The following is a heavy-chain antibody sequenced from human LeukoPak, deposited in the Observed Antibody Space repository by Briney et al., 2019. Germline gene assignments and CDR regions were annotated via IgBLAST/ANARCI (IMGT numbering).Heavy chain of an antibody. Sequence: GGSLRLSCAASGFTFSSYGMHWVRQAPGKGLEWVAVIWYDGSNKYYADSVKGRFTISRDNSKNTLYLQMNSLRAEDTAVYYCAKDIIAVAGWGENWFDPWGQGTLVTVSS. J-gene: IGHJ5*02. CDR1: GFTFSSYG. V-gene: IGHV3-33*06. CDR3: AKDIIAVAGWGENWFDP. CDR2: IWYDGSNK. D-gene: IGHD6-19*01.